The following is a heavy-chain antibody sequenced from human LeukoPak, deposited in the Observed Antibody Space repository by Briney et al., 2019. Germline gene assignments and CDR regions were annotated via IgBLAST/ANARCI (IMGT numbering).Heavy chain of an antibody. D-gene: IGHD3-10*01. J-gene: IGHJ2*01. CDR2: VYPGDSDT. CDR3: ARHSGAYYYGSGSKNWYFDL. Sequence: GESLKISCKGPGYSFTSYWIGWVRQMPGKGLEWMGIVYPGDSDTRYSPPFQGQVTISADKSISTAYLQWSSLKASDTAMYYCARHSGAYYYGSGSKNWYFDLWGRGTLVTVSS. CDR1: GYSFTSYW. V-gene: IGHV5-51*01.